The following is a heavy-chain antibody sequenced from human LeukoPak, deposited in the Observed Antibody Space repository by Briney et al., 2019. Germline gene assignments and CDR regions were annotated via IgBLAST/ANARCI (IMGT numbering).Heavy chain of an antibody. CDR2: IWYDGSNK. D-gene: IGHD2-15*01. J-gene: IGHJ4*02. CDR1: GFTFSSYG. CDR3: AKARDIVVVVAATLGGH. Sequence: GRSLRLSCAASGFTFSSYGMHWVRQAPGKGLEWVAVIWYDGSNKYYADSVKGRFTISIDNSKNTLYLQMNSLRAEDTAVYYCAKARDIVVVVAATLGGHWGQGTLVTVSS. V-gene: IGHV3-33*06.